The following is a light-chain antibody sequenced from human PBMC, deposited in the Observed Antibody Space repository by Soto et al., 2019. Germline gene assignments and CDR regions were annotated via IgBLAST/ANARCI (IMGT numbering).Light chain of an antibody. CDR3: QQYGSSPQT. V-gene: IGKV3-20*01. CDR2: GAS. CDR1: QSVSSSY. J-gene: IGKJ5*01. Sequence: EIVLTQSPGTLSLSPGERATLSCRASQSVSSSYLAWYQQKPGQAPRLRIYGASSRATGNPDRFSGSGSGTDFTLTISRLEPEDFAVYYCQQYGSSPQTFGQGTRLEIK.